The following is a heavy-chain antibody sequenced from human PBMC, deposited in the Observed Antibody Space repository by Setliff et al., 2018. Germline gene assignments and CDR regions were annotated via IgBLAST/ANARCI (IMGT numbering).Heavy chain of an antibody. CDR3: VRDGAGAFDY. V-gene: IGHV3-74*01. Sequence: TGGSLSLSCAASGFTLSHNWMNWVRQGPGKGLVWVSYINNDGSVTKYGYSVKGRFTITRDNAKNTLYLQMNSLRAEDTAVYYCVRDGAGAFDYWGQGALVTVSS. CDR2: INNDGSVT. D-gene: IGHD1-26*01. CDR1: GFTLSHNW. J-gene: IGHJ4*02.